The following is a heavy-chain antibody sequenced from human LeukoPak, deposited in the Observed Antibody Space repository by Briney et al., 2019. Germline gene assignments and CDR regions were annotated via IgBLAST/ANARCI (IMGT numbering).Heavy chain of an antibody. D-gene: IGHD3-22*01. CDR3: ARVGYYYDSSGYYTDAFDI. CDR1: GGSISSYY. V-gene: IGHV4-59*01. J-gene: IGHJ3*02. CDR2: IYYSGST. Sequence: PSETLSLTCTVSGGSISSYYWGWIRQPPGKGLEWIGYIYYSGSTNYNPSLKSRVTISVDTSKNQFSLKLSSVTAADTAVYYCARVGYYYDSSGYYTDAFDIWGQGTMVTVSS.